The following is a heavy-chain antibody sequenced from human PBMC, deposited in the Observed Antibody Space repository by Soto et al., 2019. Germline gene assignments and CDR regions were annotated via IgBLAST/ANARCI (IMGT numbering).Heavy chain of an antibody. CDR3: AKDYLWTGFDP. Sequence: SETLSLTCTVSNDSISTYYWSWVRQAPGKGLEWIGYVYYSGTTNYNPSLKSRVTISVDTSKNQFSLKLKSVTAADTAIYYCAKDYLWTGFDPWGQGILVTVSS. V-gene: IGHV4-59*01. CDR2: VYYSGTT. D-gene: IGHD2-21*01. J-gene: IGHJ5*02. CDR1: NDSISTYY.